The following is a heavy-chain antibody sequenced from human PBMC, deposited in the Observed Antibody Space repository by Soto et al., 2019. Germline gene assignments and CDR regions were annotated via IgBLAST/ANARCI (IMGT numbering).Heavy chain of an antibody. D-gene: IGHD3-10*01. V-gene: IGHV4-34*01. CDR1: GGSFSGYS. CDR3: ARGLSTITMVRGAVRRYYYYGMDV. J-gene: IGHJ6*02. CDR2: INHSGST. Sequence: QVQLQQWGAGLLKPSETLSLTCAVYGGSFSGYSWSWIRQPPGKGLEWIGEINHSGSTNYTPSLTSRVTISVDTYKNLFSLKLSSVTAADTAVYYCARGLSTITMVRGAVRRYYYYGMDVWGQGTTVTVAS.